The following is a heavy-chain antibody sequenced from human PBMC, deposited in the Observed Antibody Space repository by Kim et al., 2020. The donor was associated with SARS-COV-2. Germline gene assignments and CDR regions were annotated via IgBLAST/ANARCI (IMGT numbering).Heavy chain of an antibody. J-gene: IGHJ4*02. D-gene: IGHD7-27*01. CDR2: T. V-gene: IGHV3-72*01. Sequence: TYYATSVKGRFGITRDESENAVYLQMSSLEVEDTAVYPCADVEAAGALGLWGQGTLVTVSS. CDR3: ADVEAAGALGL.